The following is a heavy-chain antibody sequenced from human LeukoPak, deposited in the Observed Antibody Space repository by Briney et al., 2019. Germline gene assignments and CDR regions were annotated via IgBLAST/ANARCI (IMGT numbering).Heavy chain of an antibody. CDR3: ARSINIVATIDWSFDI. CDR2: IIPILGIA. J-gene: IGHJ3*02. Sequence: ASVKVSCKASGGTFSSYAISWVRQAPGQGLEWMGRIIPILGIANYAQKFQGRVTITADKSTSTAYMELSSLSSEDTAVYYCARSINIVATIDWSFDIWGQGTMVTVSS. CDR1: GGTFSSYA. D-gene: IGHD5-12*01. V-gene: IGHV1-69*04.